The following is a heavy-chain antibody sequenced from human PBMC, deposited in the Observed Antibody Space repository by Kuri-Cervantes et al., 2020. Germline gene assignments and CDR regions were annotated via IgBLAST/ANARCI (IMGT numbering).Heavy chain of an antibody. D-gene: IGHD4-23*01. J-gene: IGHJ4*02. CDR3: VKDHTYSGNSGPID. V-gene: IGHV3-30*18. CDR2: MSYDGTKK. Sequence: GESLKISCAASGLTFSSYGMHWVRQTPGRGLEWVAVMSYDGTKKYYADSVKGRFTISRDNSKNTLNLQMNSLRAEDTAVYHCVKDHTYSGNSGPIDWGQGTLVTVSS. CDR1: GLTFSSYG.